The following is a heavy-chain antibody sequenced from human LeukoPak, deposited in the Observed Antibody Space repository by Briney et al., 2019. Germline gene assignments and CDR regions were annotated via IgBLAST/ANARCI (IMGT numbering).Heavy chain of an antibody. CDR3: ARGHNWNDRGAFDI. CDR2: IYSGGST. CDR1: GFTVSSNY. J-gene: IGHJ3*02. V-gene: IGHV3-53*01. Sequence: GGSLRLPCAASGFTVSSNYMSWVRQAPGKGLEWVSSIYSGGSTYYADSVKGRFTISRDSSKNTLYLQMSSLRAEDTAVYYCARGHNWNDRGAFDIWGQGTMVTVSS. D-gene: IGHD1-1*01.